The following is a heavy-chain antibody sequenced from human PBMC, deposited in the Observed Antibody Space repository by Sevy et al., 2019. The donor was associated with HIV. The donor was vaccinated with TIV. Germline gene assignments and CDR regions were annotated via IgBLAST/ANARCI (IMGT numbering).Heavy chain of an antibody. Sequence: ASVKVSCKASGGTFSSYAINWVRQAPGQGLEWMGGIIPIFGTANYAQKFQGRVTITADESTSTAYMELSSLRSEDTAVYYCASRKAHSSSSAAFDIWGQGTMVTVSS. V-gene: IGHV1-69*13. J-gene: IGHJ3*02. CDR2: IIPIFGTA. CDR3: ASRKAHSSSSAAFDI. CDR1: GGTFSSYA. D-gene: IGHD6-6*01.